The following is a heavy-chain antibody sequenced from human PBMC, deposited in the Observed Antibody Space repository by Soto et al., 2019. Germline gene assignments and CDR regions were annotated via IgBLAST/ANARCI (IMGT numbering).Heavy chain of an antibody. J-gene: IGHJ4*02. CDR1: GFSVSSNY. Sequence: EVQLVESGGGLVQPGGSLRISCAASGFSVSSNYMSWVRQAPGKGLEWVSIIYGGGSTYYADSVKGRFTISRHNSENTVYLQMNSLRPEDTAVYYCAREIPQSWGYWGQVTLVTVSS. CDR2: IYGGGST. CDR3: AREIPQSWGY. D-gene: IGHD7-27*01. V-gene: IGHV3-53*04.